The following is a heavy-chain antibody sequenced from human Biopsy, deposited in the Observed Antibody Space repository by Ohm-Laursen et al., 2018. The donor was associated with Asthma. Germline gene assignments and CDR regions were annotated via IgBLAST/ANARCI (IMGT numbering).Heavy chain of an antibody. CDR2: VSSDGHNK. CDR3: ARQAGQDNGDSSAFDT. D-gene: IGHD3-22*01. V-gene: IGHV3-30*03. CDR1: GFVFSQCG. J-gene: IGHJ3*02. Sequence: SLRLSCTAFGFVFSQCGMHWVRQGPGKGLEWVALVSSDGHNKYYEQSVKGRFTISRDNSRNRLDLQINRLTVEDSAVYFCARQAGQDNGDSSAFDTWGQGTKVAVSS.